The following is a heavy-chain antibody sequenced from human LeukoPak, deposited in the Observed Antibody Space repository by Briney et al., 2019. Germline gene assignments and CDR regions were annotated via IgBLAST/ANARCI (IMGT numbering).Heavy chain of an antibody. CDR1: GFTFSNYA. D-gene: IGHD2-8*02. CDR2: ISGSGGNT. Sequence: PGGSLRLSCAASGFTFSNYAMSWVRQAPGKGLEWVSSISGSGGNTYYADSVKGRFTISRDNSKNTLYLQMNSLRAEDTAIYYCATYRQVLLPFESWGQGTLVTVSS. J-gene: IGHJ4*02. CDR3: ATYRQVLLPFES. V-gene: IGHV3-23*01.